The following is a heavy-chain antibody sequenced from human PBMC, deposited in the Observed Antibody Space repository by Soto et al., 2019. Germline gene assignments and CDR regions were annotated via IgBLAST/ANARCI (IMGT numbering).Heavy chain of an antibody. D-gene: IGHD6-13*01. CDR1: GLTFSSYW. CDR3: AKNLAAAAAGTFYYGMDV. J-gene: IGHJ6*02. V-gene: IGHV3-30*18. CDR2: ISYDGSNK. Sequence: GGSLRLSCAASGLTFSSYWMHWVRQAPGKGLEWVAVISYDGSNKYYADSVKGRFTISRDNSKNTLYLQMNSLRAEDTAVYYCAKNLAAAAAGTFYYGMDVWGQGTTVTVSS.